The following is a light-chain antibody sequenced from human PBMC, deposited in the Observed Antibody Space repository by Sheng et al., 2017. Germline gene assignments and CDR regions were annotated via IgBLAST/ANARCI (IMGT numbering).Light chain of an antibody. Sequence: QSALTQPASVSGSPGQSITISCAGTSSDVGSYNLVSWYQQYPGKAPKLMIYDDYKRPSGIPDRVSGSKSGTSATLGITGLQTGDEADYYCGAWDDSLSGRVFGGGTKLTVL. V-gene: IGLV2-14*02. CDR2: DDY. CDR1: SSDVGSYNL. CDR3: GAWDDSLSGRV. J-gene: IGLJ2*01.